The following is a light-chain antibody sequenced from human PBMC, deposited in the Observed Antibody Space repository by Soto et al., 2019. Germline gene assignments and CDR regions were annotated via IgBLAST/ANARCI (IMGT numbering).Light chain of an antibody. CDR3: QAWDSSSVV. CDR1: RLGDKY. V-gene: IGLV3-1*01. CDR2: QDN. Sequence: ELTQPPSVSVSPGQTASITCSGDRLGDKYVCWYQQKPGQSPVLVIYQDNMRPSGIPERFSGSNSGNTATLTISGTQAMDEADYYCQAWDSSSVVFGGGTKVTVL. J-gene: IGLJ2*01.